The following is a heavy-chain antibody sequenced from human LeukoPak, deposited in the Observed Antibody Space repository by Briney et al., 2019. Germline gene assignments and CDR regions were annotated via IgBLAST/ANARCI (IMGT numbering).Heavy chain of an antibody. J-gene: IGHJ5*02. V-gene: IGHV4-34*01. CDR2: INHSGST. CDR3: ARDLNGSGSFTPNWFDP. CDR1: GGSFSGYY. D-gene: IGHD3-10*01. Sequence: PSETLSITCAVYGGSFSGYYWSWIRQPPGKGLEWIGEINHSGSTNYNPSLKSRVTISVDTSKNQFSLKLSSVTAADTAVYYCARDLNGSGSFTPNWFDPWGQGILVTVSS.